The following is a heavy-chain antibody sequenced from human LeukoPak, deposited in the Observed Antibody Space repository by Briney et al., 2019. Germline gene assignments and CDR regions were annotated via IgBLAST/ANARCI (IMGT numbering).Heavy chain of an antibody. D-gene: IGHD4-17*01. V-gene: IGHV3-30*02. CDR3: AKDNYYGDYEVTSIFGVD. J-gene: IGHJ4*02. Sequence: PGGSLRLSCAESGFTFSSYGMHWVRQAPGKGLEWVAFIRYDGTNKYYADSMKGRFTISRDNSKNTLYLQMNSLRVEDTAVYYCAKDNYYGDYEVTSIFGVDWGQGTLVTVSS. CDR1: GFTFSSYG. CDR2: IRYDGTNK.